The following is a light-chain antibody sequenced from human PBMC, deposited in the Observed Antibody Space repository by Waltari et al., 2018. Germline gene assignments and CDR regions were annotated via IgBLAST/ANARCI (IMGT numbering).Light chain of an antibody. Sequence: QSALTQPASVSGSPGQSITISCTGTSSDIGKYNYVSWYQHLPGKVPKVMISEVTKRPSGFSNRFSGSKSGNTSSLTISGLQADDEAEYYCCSDAGSGTYVFGTGTKLTVV. J-gene: IGLJ1*01. CDR2: EVT. V-gene: IGLV2-23*02. CDR3: CSDAGSGTYV. CDR1: SSDIGKYNY.